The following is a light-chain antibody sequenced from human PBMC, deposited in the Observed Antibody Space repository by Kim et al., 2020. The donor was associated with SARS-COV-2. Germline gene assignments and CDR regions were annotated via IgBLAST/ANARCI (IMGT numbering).Light chain of an antibody. CDR2: EAS. V-gene: IGKV1-33*01. J-gene: IGKJ2*01. CDR3: QQYTKVPYT. CDR1: QDINIY. Sequence: ASIGDRVTITCQASQDINIYLNWYQQKSGTAPKVLIYEASNLETGVPSRFIGSGSGTEFTFTITSLQPEDIATYYCQQYTKVPYTFGQGTKLEI.